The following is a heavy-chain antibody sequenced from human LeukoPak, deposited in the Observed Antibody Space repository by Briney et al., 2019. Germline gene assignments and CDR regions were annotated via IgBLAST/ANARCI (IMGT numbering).Heavy chain of an antibody. V-gene: IGHV3-74*01. CDR1: GFTFSSYG. CDR3: ASLGGYYDSSGYYYYFDY. J-gene: IGHJ4*02. Sequence: GGSLRLSCAASGFTFSSYGMHWVRHAPGKGLVWVSRINSEGSSTSYADSVKGRFTISRDNAKNTLYLQMNSLRAEDTAVYYCASLGGYYDSSGYYYYFDYWGQGTLVTVSS. CDR2: INSEGSST. D-gene: IGHD3-22*01.